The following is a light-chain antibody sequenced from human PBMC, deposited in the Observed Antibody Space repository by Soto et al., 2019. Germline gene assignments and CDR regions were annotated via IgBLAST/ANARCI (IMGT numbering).Light chain of an antibody. Sequence: DIQITQFPSTLSGSVGYRVTITCRASQTISSWLAWYQQKPGKAPKLLIYDASSLESGVPSRFSGSGSGTEFTLTISSLQPDDFATYYCQHYNSYSEAFGQGTKVDIK. CDR2: DAS. CDR1: QTISSW. V-gene: IGKV1-5*01. CDR3: QHYNSYSEA. J-gene: IGKJ1*01.